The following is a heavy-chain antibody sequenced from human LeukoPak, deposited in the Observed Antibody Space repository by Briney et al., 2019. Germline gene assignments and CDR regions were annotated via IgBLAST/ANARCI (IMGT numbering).Heavy chain of an antibody. J-gene: IGHJ4*02. V-gene: IGHV1-2*02. CDR3: AREGSRVGAPKPPSDY. CDR2: INPNSGGT. Sequence: ASAKVSCKASGYTFSGYYMHWVRQAPGQGLEWVGWINPNSGGTNYAQNFQGRVTMTRDTSISTVYMELSSLRSDDTAVYFCAREGSRVGAPKPPSDYWGQGTLVTVSS. CDR1: GYTFSGYY. D-gene: IGHD1-26*01.